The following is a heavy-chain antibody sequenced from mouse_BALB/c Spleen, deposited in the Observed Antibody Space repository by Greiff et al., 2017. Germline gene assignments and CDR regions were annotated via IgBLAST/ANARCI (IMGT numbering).Heavy chain of an antibody. CDR3: ARDYRYDGGGDYAMDY. J-gene: IGHJ4*01. CDR1: GFSLTSYG. Sequence: VQRVESGPGLVAPSQSLSITCTVSGFSLTSYGVHWVRQPPGKGLEWLGVIWAGGSTNYNSALMSRLSISKDNSKSQVFLKMNSLQTDDTAMYYCARDYRYDGGGDYAMDYWGQGTSVTVSS. D-gene: IGHD2-14*01. V-gene: IGHV2-9*02. CDR2: IWAGGST.